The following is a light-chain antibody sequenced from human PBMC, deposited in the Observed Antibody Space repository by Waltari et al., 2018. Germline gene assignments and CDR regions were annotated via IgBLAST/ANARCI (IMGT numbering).Light chain of an antibody. CDR1: SSDVGGYNY. V-gene: IGLV2-14*01. Sequence: QSALTQPASVSGSPGQSITISCTGTSSDVGGYNYVSWYQQHPGKAPKLMIYEVSYRPSGVSNRFSGSKSGNTASLTISGLQAEDEADYYCSSYASSSISYVFGTGTKVTVL. CDR2: EVS. CDR3: SSYASSSISYV. J-gene: IGLJ1*01.